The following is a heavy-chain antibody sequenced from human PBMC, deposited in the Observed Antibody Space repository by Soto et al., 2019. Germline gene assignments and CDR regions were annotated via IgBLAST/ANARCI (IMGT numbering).Heavy chain of an antibody. D-gene: IGHD3-3*01. CDR2: INPNSGGT. CDR3: ARYYVRGASTQTYYDFWSGYLFDP. Sequence: ASVKVSCKASGYTFTGYYMHWVRQAPGQGLEWMGRINPNSGGTNYAQKFQGWVTMTRDTSISTAYMELIRLRSDDTAVYYCARYYVRGASTQTYYDFWSGYLFDPWGQGTLVTVSS. CDR1: GYTFTGYY. J-gene: IGHJ5*02. V-gene: IGHV1-2*04.